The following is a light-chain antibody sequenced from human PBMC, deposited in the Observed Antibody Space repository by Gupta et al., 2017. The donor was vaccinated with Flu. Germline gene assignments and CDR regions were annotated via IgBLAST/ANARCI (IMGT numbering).Light chain of an antibody. J-gene: IGKJ3*01. V-gene: IGKV3-20*01. CDR3: QQYDNLPFT. CDR1: HSVDNAY. CDR2: GTS. Sequence: EIVLTPSPGNLSLSPGERVTLSCSATHSVDNAYFAWYQQKPGQPPRLLMYGTSSRATGVPDRFSGSGSGTDFTLTIISLEPGDFAVYYCQQYDNLPFTFGPGTKVDIK.